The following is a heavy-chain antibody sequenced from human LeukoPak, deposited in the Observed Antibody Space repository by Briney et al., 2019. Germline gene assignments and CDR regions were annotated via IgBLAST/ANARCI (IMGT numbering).Heavy chain of an antibody. CDR2: VNTNGGST. V-gene: IGHV3-23*01. D-gene: IGHD3-16*02. CDR3: VREDFAYVSETYRYWFDP. Sequence: GGSLRLSCAASGFTFRNYAMNWVRQAPGKGLEWVSTVNTNGGSTYYAASVKGRFTVSRDNSANTLSLQMNSLTVADTAIYYCVREDFAYVSETYRYWFDPWGQGTLVTVSS. J-gene: IGHJ5*02. CDR1: GFTFRNYA.